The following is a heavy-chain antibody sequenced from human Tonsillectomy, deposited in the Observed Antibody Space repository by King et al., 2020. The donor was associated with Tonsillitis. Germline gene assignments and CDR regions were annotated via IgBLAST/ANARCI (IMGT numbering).Heavy chain of an antibody. Sequence: LQLQESGPGLVKPSQTLSLTCTVSGDSISSDNYYWSWFRQYPGKGLEWIGYILHSGSTFYNPSLKSLVTMSVDTSKNQFSLKLTSVTAADTAVYYCAREVVVWSQGTLVTVSS. CDR1: GDSISSDNYY. CDR3: AREVVV. D-gene: IGHD2-15*01. CDR2: ILHSGST. J-gene: IGHJ4*02. V-gene: IGHV4-31*01.